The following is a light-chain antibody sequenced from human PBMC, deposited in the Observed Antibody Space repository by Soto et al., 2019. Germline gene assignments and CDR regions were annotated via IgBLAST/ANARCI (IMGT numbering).Light chain of an antibody. CDR3: QQYGSSPRT. Sequence: EIVLTQSPGTLSLSPGERATLSCRASQSVGSSHLAWYQQKPGQAPRLIIYGASSRATGIPDRFSGSGSGTDFTLTISRLEPEDFAVYYCQQYGSSPRTFGQGTKVDIK. CDR2: GAS. CDR1: QSVGSSH. V-gene: IGKV3-20*01. J-gene: IGKJ1*01.